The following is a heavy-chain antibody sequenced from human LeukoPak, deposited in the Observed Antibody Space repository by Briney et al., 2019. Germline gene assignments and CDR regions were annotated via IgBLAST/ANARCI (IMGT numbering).Heavy chain of an antibody. CDR3: AIAAAGSWYFEL. CDR1: GFTFSSYG. J-gene: IGHJ2*01. CDR2: IWYDGSNK. V-gene: IGHV3-33*01. D-gene: IGHD6-13*01. Sequence: GGSLRLSCAASGFTFSSYGMHWVRQAPGKGLEWVAVIWYDGSNKYYADSVKGRFTISRDNSKNTLYLQMNSLRAEDTSVYYCAIAAAGSWYFELCGRGTLVTVSS.